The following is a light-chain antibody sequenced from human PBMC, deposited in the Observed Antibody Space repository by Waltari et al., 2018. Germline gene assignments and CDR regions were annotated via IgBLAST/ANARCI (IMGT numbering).Light chain of an antibody. J-gene: IGLJ3*02. V-gene: IGLV2-23*01. CDR2: EGS. Sequence: SGSPGQSITISCTGTSSDVGSYNLVSWYQQHPGKAPKLMIYEGSKRPSGVSNRFSGSKSGNTASLTISGLQAEDEADYYCCSYTAGSTWVFGGGTKLTVL. CDR1: SSDVGSYNL. CDR3: CSYTAGSTWV.